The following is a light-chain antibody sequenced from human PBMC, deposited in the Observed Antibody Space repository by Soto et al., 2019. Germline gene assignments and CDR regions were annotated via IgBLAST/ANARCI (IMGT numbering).Light chain of an antibody. CDR3: QQYFEWPPMT. CDR2: GAS. J-gene: IGKJ1*01. CDR1: ETVSTN. Sequence: EVVMTQSPATLSVSPGEGATLSCRASETVSTNLAWYQQKPGQAPRLLISGASTRAAGISDRFRGSGSGTEFTLTISSLRSEDSAIYYCQQYFEWPPMTFGQGTKVDI. V-gene: IGKV3-15*01.